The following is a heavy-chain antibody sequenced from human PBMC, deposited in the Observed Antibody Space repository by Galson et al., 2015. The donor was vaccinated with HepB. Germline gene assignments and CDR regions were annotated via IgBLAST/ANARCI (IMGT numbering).Heavy chain of an antibody. CDR3: AANAPAYDSGGGYYGPNGFDI. CDR2: IVLGSGIV. J-gene: IGHJ3*02. CDR1: AFSFTSSA. D-gene: IGHD3-3*01. Sequence: SVKVSCKASAFSFTSSALQWVRQARGQRLEWIGWIVLGSGIVTYAQKFKERVTFTTDMSTSTAYMELTSLRSEDTAVYYCAANAPAYDSGGGYYGPNGFDIWGQGTMVTVSS. V-gene: IGHV1-58*01.